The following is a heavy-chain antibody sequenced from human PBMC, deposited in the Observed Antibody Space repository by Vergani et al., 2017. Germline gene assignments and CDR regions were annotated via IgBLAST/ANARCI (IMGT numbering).Heavy chain of an antibody. CDR2: ISSSSSTI. J-gene: IGHJ4*02. D-gene: IGHD2-15*01. Sequence: EVQLVESGGGLVQPGGSLRLSCAASGFTFSSYSMNWVRQAPGKGLEWVSYISSSSSTIYYADSVKGRFTISRDNAKNSLYLQMNSLRAEDTAVYYCARDRGIGWSYWGQGTLVTVSS. CDR1: GFTFSSYS. CDR3: ARDRGIGWSY. V-gene: IGHV3-48*04.